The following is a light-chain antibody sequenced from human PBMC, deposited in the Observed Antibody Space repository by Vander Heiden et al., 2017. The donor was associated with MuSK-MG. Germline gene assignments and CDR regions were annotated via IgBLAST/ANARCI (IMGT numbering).Light chain of an antibody. CDR1: SSNIGSNT. CDR3: AAWDDSLKGAV. V-gene: IGLV1-44*01. CDR2: RNN. J-gene: IGLJ7*01. Sequence: QSVLTQPPSASGTPGQRVTISCSGSSSNIGSNTVNWYQQLPGTAPKLLIYRNNQRPSGVPDRFSGSKSGTSASLAISGLQSEDEADYYCAAWDDSLKGAVFGGGTKLTVL.